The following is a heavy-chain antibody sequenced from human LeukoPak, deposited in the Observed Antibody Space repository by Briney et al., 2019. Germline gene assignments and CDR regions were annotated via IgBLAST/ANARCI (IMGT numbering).Heavy chain of an antibody. V-gene: IGHV4-59*01. CDR2: IYYSGST. D-gene: IGHD3-16*01. CDR1: GGSISSYY. CDR3: ARWGGGVKFDY. J-gene: IGHJ4*02. Sequence: SETLSLTCTVSGGSISSYYWSWIRQPPGKGLEWIGYIYYSGSTNYNPSLKSRVTISVDSSKNQFSLKLSSVTAADTAVYYCARWGGGVKFDYWGQGTLVTVSS.